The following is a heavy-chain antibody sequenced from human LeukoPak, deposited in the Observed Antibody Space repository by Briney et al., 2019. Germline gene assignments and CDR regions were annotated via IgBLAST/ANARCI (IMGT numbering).Heavy chain of an antibody. V-gene: IGHV3-66*04. CDR1: GFTVSSNY. J-gene: IGHJ3*02. CDR3: ARHYGSGTDDAFDI. Sequence: GGSLRLSCAASGFTVSSNYMSWVRQAPGKGLEWVSVIYSGGSTYYADSVKGRFTISRDNSKNTLYLQMNSLRAEDTAVYYCARHYGSGTDDAFDIWGQGTMVTVSS. CDR2: IYSGGST. D-gene: IGHD3-10*01.